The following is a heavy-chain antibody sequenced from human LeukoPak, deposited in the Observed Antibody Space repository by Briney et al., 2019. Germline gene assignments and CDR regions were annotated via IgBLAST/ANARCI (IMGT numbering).Heavy chain of an antibody. CDR2: TNPNSGNT. D-gene: IGHD5-18*01. Sequence: ASVKVSCKASGYTFTSYDINWVRQAPGQGLEWMGWTNPNSGNTGYAQRFQGRVTMTRNTSINTAYMELSSLRSEDTAMYYCARASGYSYGYDNWGQGTLVTVSS. V-gene: IGHV1-8*01. CDR1: GYTFTSYD. CDR3: ARASGYSYGYDN. J-gene: IGHJ4*02.